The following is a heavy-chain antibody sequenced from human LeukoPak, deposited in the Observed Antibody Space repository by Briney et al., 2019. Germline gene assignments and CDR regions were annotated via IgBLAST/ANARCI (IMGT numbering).Heavy chain of an antibody. CDR1: GGSISSYY. Sequence: SETLSLTCTVSGGSISSYYWSWIRQPPGKGLEWIGYIYYSGSTNYSPSLKSRVTISVDTSKNQFSLKLSSVTAADTAVYYCARVHCSSTSCYVDYWGQGTLVTVSS. J-gene: IGHJ4*02. CDR3: ARVHCSSTSCYVDY. CDR2: IYYSGST. D-gene: IGHD2-2*01. V-gene: IGHV4-59*01.